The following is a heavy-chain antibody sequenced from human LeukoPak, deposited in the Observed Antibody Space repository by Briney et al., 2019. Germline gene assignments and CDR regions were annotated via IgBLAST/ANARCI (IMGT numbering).Heavy chain of an antibody. CDR1: GFTFSSHW. D-gene: IGHD6-19*01. CDR2: IKQDGSEK. CDR3: ARGGGWLFDF. Sequence: GGSLRLSCAASGFTFSSHWMNWVRQAPGKGLEWVANIKQDGSEKYYVDSVKGRFTISRDNAKSSLYLQMNSLRADDTAVYYCARGGGWLFDFWGQGTLVTVSS. V-gene: IGHV3-7*01. J-gene: IGHJ4*02.